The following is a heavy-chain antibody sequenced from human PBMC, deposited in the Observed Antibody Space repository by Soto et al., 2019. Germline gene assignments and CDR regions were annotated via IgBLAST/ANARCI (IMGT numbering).Heavy chain of an antibody. V-gene: IGHV3-30-3*01. CDR3: ARGGHYGMDV. D-gene: IGHD3-16*01. CDR2: ISYDGSNK. CDR1: GFTFSSYA. J-gene: IGHJ6*02. Sequence: PGGSLRLSCAASGFTFSSYAMHWVRQAPGKGLEWVAVISYDGSNKYYADSVKGRFTISRDNSKNTLYLQMNSLRAEDTAVYYCARGGHYGMDVWGQGTTVTVSS.